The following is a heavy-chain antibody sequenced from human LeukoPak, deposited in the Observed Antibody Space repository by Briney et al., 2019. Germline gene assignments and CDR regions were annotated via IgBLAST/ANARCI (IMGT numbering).Heavy chain of an antibody. CDR1: GGSISSGGYS. J-gene: IGHJ6*02. Sequence: SQTLSLTCAVSGGSISSGGYSWSWIRQPPGKGREWIGYIYHSGSTYYNPSLKSRVTISVDRSKNQFSLKLSSVTAADTAVYYCARAPHYYYYGMDVWGQGTTVTVSS. V-gene: IGHV4-30-2*01. CDR2: IYHSGST. CDR3: ARAPHYYYYGMDV.